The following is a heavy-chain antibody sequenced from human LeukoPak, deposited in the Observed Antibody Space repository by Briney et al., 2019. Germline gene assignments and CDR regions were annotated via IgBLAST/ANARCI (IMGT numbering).Heavy chain of an antibody. CDR3: AKDWAAADTELRDFDY. CDR1: GFTFSSYA. CDR2: ISYDGSNK. J-gene: IGHJ4*02. V-gene: IGHV3-30-3*01. Sequence: GGSPRLSCAASGFTFSSYAMHWVRQAPGKGLEWVAVISYDGSNKYYADSVKGRFTISRDNSKNTLYLQMNSLRAEDTAVYYCAKDWAAADTELRDFDYWGQGTLVTVSS. D-gene: IGHD6-13*01.